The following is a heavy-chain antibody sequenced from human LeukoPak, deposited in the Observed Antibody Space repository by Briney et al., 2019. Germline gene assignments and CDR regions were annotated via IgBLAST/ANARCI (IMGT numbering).Heavy chain of an antibody. Sequence: ASVKVSCKASGYTFTNYTLNWVRQAPGQGLEWMGWINTNTGNPTYAQGFTGRFVFSLDTSVSTAYLHISSLEAGDTAIYYCATDLKKGDSGCFDYWGQGTLVTVSS. D-gene: IGHD6-19*01. J-gene: IGHJ4*02. CDR1: GYTFTNYT. V-gene: IGHV7-4-1*02. CDR3: ATDLKKGDSGCFDY. CDR2: INTNTGNP.